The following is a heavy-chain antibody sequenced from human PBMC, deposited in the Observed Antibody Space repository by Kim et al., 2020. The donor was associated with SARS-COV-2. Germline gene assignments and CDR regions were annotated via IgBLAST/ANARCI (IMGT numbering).Heavy chain of an antibody. Sequence: ASVKVSCKASGYTFTGYYMHWVRQAPGQGLEWMGRINPNSGGTNYAQKFQGRVTMTRDTSISTAYMELSRLRSDDTAVYYCARDKDYYGSGSYYKTYYYYGMDVWGQGTTVTVSS. V-gene: IGHV1-2*06. D-gene: IGHD3-10*01. CDR1: GYTFTGYY. CDR3: ARDKDYYGSGSYYKTYYYYGMDV. CDR2: INPNSGGT. J-gene: IGHJ6*02.